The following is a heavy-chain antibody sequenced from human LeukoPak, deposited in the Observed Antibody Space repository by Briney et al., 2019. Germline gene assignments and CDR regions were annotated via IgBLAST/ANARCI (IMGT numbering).Heavy chain of an antibody. CDR2: INPNSGGT. D-gene: IGHD3-22*01. V-gene: IGHV1-2*02. Sequence: GASVKVSCKASGYTFTGYYMHWVRQAPGQGLEWMGWINPNSGGTNYAQKFQGRVTMTRDTSISTAYMELSRLRSDDTAVYYCARDFRYYDSSGYYSYYFDYWGQGTPVTVSS. CDR1: GYTFTGYY. J-gene: IGHJ4*02. CDR3: ARDFRYYDSSGYYSYYFDY.